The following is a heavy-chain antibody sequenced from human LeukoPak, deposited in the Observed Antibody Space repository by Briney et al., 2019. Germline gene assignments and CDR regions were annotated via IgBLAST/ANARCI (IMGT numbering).Heavy chain of an antibody. CDR3: ARRRYYDGSGYLE. J-gene: IGHJ1*01. CDR1: GGSISSYY. V-gene: IGHV4-59*08. D-gene: IGHD3-22*01. CDR2: IYYSGST. Sequence: KASETLSLTCTVSGGSISSYYWSWIRQPPGKGLEWIGYIYYSGSTNYNPSLKSRVTISVDTSKNQFSLNLRSVTAADTAVYYCARRRYYDGSGYLEWGQGTLLSVSS.